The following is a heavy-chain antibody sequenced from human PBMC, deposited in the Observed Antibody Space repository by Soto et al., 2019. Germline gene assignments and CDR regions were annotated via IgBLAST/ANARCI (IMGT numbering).Heavy chain of an antibody. D-gene: IGHD3-3*01. CDR2: ISAYNGNT. Sequence: QVQLVPSGAEVKKPGASVKVSCKASGYTFTSYGISWVRQAPGQGLEWMGWISAYNGNTNYAQKLQGRVTMTTDACTTTAYVELRSLRSDDTAVYYCARRSGDFWIDFRDGPNDAFDIWGQGTTVTVSS. CDR1: GYTFTSYG. J-gene: IGHJ3*02. V-gene: IGHV1-18*01. CDR3: ARRSGDFWIDFRDGPNDAFDI.